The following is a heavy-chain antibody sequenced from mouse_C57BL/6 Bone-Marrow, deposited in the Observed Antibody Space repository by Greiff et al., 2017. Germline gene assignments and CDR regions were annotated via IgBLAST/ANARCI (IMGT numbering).Heavy chain of an antibody. J-gene: IGHJ3*01. CDR2: ISSGSSTI. CDR1: GFTFSDYG. V-gene: IGHV5-17*01. D-gene: IGHD2-5*01. CDR3: ARWGTYYSNSWFAY. Sequence: EVQGVESGGGLVKPGGSLKLSCAASGFTFSDYGMHWVRQAPETGLEWVAYISSGSSTIYYADKVKGRFTISRDNAKNTLFLQMTSLRSEDTAMYYCARWGTYYSNSWFAYWGQGTLVTVSA.